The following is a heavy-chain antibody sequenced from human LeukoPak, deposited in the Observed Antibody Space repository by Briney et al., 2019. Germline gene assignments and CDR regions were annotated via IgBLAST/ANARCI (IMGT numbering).Heavy chain of an antibody. Sequence: GGSLRLSCAASGCTFSSYAMHWVRQAPGKGLEWVAVISYDGSNKYYADSVKGRFTISRDNSKNTLYLQMNSLRAEDTAVYYCARDRKPWAVAGAFDIWGQGTMVTVSS. J-gene: IGHJ3*02. CDR3: ARDRKPWAVAGAFDI. CDR1: GCTFSSYA. CDR2: ISYDGSNK. D-gene: IGHD6-19*01. V-gene: IGHV3-30-3*01.